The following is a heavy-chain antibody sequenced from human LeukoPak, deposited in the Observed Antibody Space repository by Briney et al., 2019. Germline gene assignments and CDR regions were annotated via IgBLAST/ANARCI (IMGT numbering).Heavy chain of an antibody. D-gene: IGHD3-3*01. CDR1: GGTFSSYA. J-gene: IGHJ4*02. Sequence: SVKVSCKASGGTFSSYAISWVRQAPGQGLEWMGGIIPIFGTANYAQKFQGRVTITTDESTSTAYMELSSLRSEDTAVYYCASRFGHDFWSGYHYWGQGTLVNVSS. CDR3: ASRFGHDFWSGYHY. CDR2: IIPIFGTA. V-gene: IGHV1-69*05.